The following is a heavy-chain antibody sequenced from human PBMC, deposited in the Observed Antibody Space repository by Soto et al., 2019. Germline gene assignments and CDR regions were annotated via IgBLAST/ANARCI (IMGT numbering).Heavy chain of an antibody. V-gene: IGHV1-69*12. Sequence: VQLVQAGAEEKKPGSSVKVSCEASGSRFSSYAISWVRQAPGQGLEWMGGIIPIFGTANYAQKFQGRVTITADESTGKDNMELSSLRFEDTAVDVCARDTGRDDACDIWGQGTMVTVSS. CDR1: GSRFSSYA. D-gene: IGHD3-10*01. CDR2: IIPIFGTA. CDR3: ARDTGRDDACDI. J-gene: IGHJ3*02.